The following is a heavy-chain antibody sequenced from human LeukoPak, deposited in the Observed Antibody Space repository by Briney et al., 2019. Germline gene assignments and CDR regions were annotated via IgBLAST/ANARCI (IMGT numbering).Heavy chain of an antibody. CDR1: GFTFSSYG. CDR3: AKLFQLDPAFDI. J-gene: IGHJ3*02. V-gene: IGHV3-30*18. CDR2: ISYDGSNK. Sequence: GGSLRLSCAASGFTFSSYGMHWVRQAPGKGLEWVAVISYDGSNKYYADSVKGRFTISRDNSKNTLYLQMNSLRAEDTAVYYCAKLFQLDPAFDIWGQGTMVTVSS. D-gene: IGHD3/OR15-3a*01.